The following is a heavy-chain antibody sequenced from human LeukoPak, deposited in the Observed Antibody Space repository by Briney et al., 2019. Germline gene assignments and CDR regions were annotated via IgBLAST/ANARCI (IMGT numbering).Heavy chain of an antibody. J-gene: IGHJ4*02. V-gene: IGHV3-23*01. Sequence: GGSLRLSCAASGFTFSNYAMTWVRQAPGKGLDWVSAISGSGATTYNADSAKGRFTISRDSSKNTLYLQMHSLRVEDTAMYYCAKDQNTVATAPFDYWGLGTLVTVSS. CDR3: AKDQNTVATAPFDY. CDR1: GFTFSNYA. D-gene: IGHD5-12*01. CDR2: ISGSGATT.